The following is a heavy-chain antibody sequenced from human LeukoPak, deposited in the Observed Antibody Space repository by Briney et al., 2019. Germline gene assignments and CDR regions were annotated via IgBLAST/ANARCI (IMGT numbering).Heavy chain of an antibody. CDR2: IYYSGST. D-gene: IGHD2-2*01. V-gene: IGHV4-59*01. CDR3: AREASFAGQADY. Sequence: SETLSLTCTVSGGSISSYYWSWIRQPPGKGLEWIGYIYYSGSTNYNPSLKSRVTISVDTSKNQFSLKLSSVTAADTAVYYCAREASFAGQADYWGQGTLVTVSS. CDR1: GGSISSYY. J-gene: IGHJ4*02.